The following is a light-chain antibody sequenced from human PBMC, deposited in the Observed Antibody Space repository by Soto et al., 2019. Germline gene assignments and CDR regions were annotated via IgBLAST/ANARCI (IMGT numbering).Light chain of an antibody. CDR2: DAS. J-gene: IGKJ5*01. CDR3: QQYGSSPIT. Sequence: EIVLTQSPATLSFXXVXXXXXXXRASQSVSSYLAWYQQKPGQAPRLLIYDASNRATGIPDRFSGSESGTDFTLTISRLEPEDFAVYYCQQYGSSPITFGQGTRLEIK. V-gene: IGKV3-20*01. CDR1: QSVSSY.